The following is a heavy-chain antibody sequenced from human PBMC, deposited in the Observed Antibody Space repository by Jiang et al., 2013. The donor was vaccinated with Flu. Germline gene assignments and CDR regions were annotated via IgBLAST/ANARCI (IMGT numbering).Heavy chain of an antibody. CDR2: VHHIASP. CDR1: GDSISSDVW. D-gene: IGHD1-26*01. V-gene: IGHV4/OR15-8*03. Sequence: LLKPSETLSLICAVSGDSISSDVWWSWVRQPPGKGLEWIGEVHHIASPNFSPALKSRVTMALDKTKNQFSLGLTSVTAADTAVYFCARDLGSHPGHWGRGILVTVSS. CDR3: ARDLGSHPGH. J-gene: IGHJ4*01.